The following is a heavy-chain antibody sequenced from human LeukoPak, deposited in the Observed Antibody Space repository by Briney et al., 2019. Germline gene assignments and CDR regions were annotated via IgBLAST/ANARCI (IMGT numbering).Heavy chain of an antibody. CDR1: GFTFSSYA. V-gene: IGHV3-23*01. CDR3: ARGFTGFLDDYVLLNY. J-gene: IGHJ4*02. Sequence: GGSLRLSCAASGFTFSSYAMSWVRQAPGKGLEWVSAISGSGGSTYYADSVKGRFTISRDNSKNTLYLQMNSLRAEDTAVYYCARGFTGFLDDYVLLNYWGQGTLVTVSS. D-gene: IGHD4-17*01. CDR2: ISGSGGST.